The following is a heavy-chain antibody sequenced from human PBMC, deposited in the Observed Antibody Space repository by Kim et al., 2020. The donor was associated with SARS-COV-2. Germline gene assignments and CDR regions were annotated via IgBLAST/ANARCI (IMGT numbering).Heavy chain of an antibody. CDR1: GFTFSSYS. CDR3: ARRHKILTGYYTNDY. D-gene: IGHD3-9*01. J-gene: IGHJ4*02. CDR2: ISSSSSYI. V-gene: IGHV3-21*01. Sequence: GGSLRLSCAASGFTFSSYSMNWVRQAPGKGLEWVSSISSSSSYIYYADSVKGRFTISRDNAKNSLYLQMNSLRAEDTAVYYCARRHKILTGYYTNDYWGQGTLVTVSS.